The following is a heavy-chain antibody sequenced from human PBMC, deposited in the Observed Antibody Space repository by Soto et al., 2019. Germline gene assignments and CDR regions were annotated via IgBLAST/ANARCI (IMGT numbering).Heavy chain of an antibody. Sequence: EVQLVQSGGGLVQPGGSLKLSCAASGFTFSGSTVHWVRQASGEGLQWVGRIRSKANDYATTYIASVKGRFTISRDDSRNTAYLQMSDLKTEDTAVYYCTGGYCTGGTCYSGYFHTGARAPWLLSSQ. J-gene: IGHJ1*01. D-gene: IGHD2-15*01. CDR2: IRSKANDYAT. CDR1: GFTFSGST. CDR3: TGGYCTGGTCYSGYFHT. V-gene: IGHV3-73*02.